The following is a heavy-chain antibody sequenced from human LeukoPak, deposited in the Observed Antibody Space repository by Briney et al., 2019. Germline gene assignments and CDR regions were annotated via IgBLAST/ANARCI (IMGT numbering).Heavy chain of an antibody. Sequence: GGSLRLSCAASGFTLSSYSMNWVRQAPGKGLEWVSSISSSSYIYYADSVKGRFTISRDNAKNSLYLQMNSLRAEDTAVYYCARTIEEYCSGGSCYHYYFDYWGQGTLVTVSS. D-gene: IGHD2-15*01. CDR1: GFTLSSYS. CDR2: ISSSSYI. V-gene: IGHV3-21*01. J-gene: IGHJ4*02. CDR3: ARTIEEYCSGGSCYHYYFDY.